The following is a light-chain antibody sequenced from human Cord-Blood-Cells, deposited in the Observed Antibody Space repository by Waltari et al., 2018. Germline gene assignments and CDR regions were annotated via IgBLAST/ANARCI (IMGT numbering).Light chain of an antibody. V-gene: IGLV2-14*01. CDR2: DVS. J-gene: IGLJ2*01. CDR1: SSAVGGYNF. Sequence: QSALTQPASVSGSPGQSITISCTGTSSAVGGYNFVSWYQPHPGKAPKLMIYDVSNRPSGVSNRFSGSKSGNTASLTISGLQAEDEADYYCSSYTSSSTVFGGGTKLTVL. CDR3: SSYTSSSTV.